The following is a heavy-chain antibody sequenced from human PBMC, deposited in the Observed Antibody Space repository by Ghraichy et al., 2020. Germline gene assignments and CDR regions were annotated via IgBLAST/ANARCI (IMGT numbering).Heavy chain of an antibody. V-gene: IGHV1-69*13. D-gene: IGHD2-2*01. CDR2: IIPIFGTA. CDR3: ARDQRVVHGAMGYYGMDV. Sequence: SVKVSCKASGGTFSSYAISWVRQAPGQGLEWMGGIIPIFGTANYAQKFQGRVTITADESTSTAYMELSSLRSEDTAVYYCARDQRVVHGAMGYYGMDVWGQGTTVTVSS. CDR1: GGTFSSYA. J-gene: IGHJ6*02.